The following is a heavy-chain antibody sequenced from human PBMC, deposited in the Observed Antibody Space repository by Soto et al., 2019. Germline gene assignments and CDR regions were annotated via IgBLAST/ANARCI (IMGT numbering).Heavy chain of an antibody. V-gene: IGHV4-31*03. D-gene: IGHD2-21*01. Sequence: SETLSLTCTVSGGSISSGGYYWSWIRQHPGKGLEWIGYIYYSGSTYYNPSLKSRVTISVDTSKNQFSLKLSSVTAADTAVYYCAASVVGCGGFNYYGMDVWGQGTTVTGSS. CDR2: IYYSGST. CDR1: GGSISSGGYY. J-gene: IGHJ6*02. CDR3: AASVVGCGGFNYYGMDV.